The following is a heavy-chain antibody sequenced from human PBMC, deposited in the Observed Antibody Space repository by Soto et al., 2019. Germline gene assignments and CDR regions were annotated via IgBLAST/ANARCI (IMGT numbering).Heavy chain of an antibody. V-gene: IGHV3-7*03. CDR1: GFIFSRYW. Sequence: GGSLRLSCAASGFIFSRYWMSWVRQAPGKGLEWVANIKQDGSEKYYGDPVKDRFTVSRDNSKNSVSLQMNSLRVEDTAVYYCAKSHVKYYYYMAVWGKGTTVTVSS. CDR3: AKSHVKYYYYMAV. CDR2: IKQDGSEK. J-gene: IGHJ6*03.